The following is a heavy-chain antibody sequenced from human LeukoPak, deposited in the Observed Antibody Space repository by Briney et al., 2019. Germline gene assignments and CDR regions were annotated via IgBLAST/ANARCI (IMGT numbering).Heavy chain of an antibody. V-gene: IGHV4-61*02. D-gene: IGHD3/OR15-3a*01. Sequence: SETLSLTCTVSGGSISSGSYYWSWIRQPAGKGLEWIGRIYTSGSTNYNPSLKSRVTISVDTSKNQFSLKLSSVTAADPAVYYCARGGPWHYYYYYMDVWGKGTTVTVSS. CDR2: IYTSGST. J-gene: IGHJ6*03. CDR1: GGSISSGSYY. CDR3: ARGGPWHYYYYYMDV.